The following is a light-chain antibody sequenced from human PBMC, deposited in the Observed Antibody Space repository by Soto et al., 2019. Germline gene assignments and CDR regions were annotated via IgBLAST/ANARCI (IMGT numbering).Light chain of an antibody. CDR1: SSDIGGYKY. J-gene: IGLJ3*02. CDR3: RANAGLNNWV. Sequence: QSALTQPPSASGSPGQSVTISCTGTSSDIGGYKYVSWYQQKSGKAPELIIYEVNERPSGVPDRFSGSKSDNTASLTVSGLQAEDGAYYFRRANAGLNNWVFGGGTQLTVL. V-gene: IGLV2-8*01. CDR2: EVN.